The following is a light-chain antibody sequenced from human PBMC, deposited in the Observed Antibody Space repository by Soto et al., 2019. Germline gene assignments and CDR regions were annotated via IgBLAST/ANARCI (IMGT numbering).Light chain of an antibody. CDR1: HSIDNY. CDR3: QQCFSIPPT. Sequence: DIQMTQYPSSLSGSVGDRVTITCRASHSIDNYLSWYQQKPGKAPKLLIYAASNLQRGVSSRFSGSGSGTDFTLTIDSLQPDDFAIYYCQQCFSIPPTFGHGTKVDIK. J-gene: IGKJ1*01. CDR2: AAS. V-gene: IGKV1-39*01.